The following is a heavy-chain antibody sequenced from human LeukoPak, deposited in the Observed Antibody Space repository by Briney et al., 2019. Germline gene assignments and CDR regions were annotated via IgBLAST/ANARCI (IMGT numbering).Heavy chain of an antibody. D-gene: IGHD3-22*01. J-gene: IGHJ4*02. CDR2: IKQDGSEK. Sequence: PGGSLRLSCAASGFTFSSYWMSWVRQAPGKGLEWVANIKQDGSEKYYVDSVKGRFTISRDNAKNSLYLQMNSLRAEDTAVYHCARDSGYYYDSSGYYISGYFDYWGQGTLVTVSS. CDR1: GFTFSSYW. V-gene: IGHV3-7*01. CDR3: ARDSGYYYDSSGYYISGYFDY.